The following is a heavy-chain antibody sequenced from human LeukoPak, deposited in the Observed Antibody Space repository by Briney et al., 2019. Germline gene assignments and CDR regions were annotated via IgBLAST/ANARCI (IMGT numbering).Heavy chain of an antibody. D-gene: IGHD3-10*02. V-gene: IGHV4-59*08. Sequence: SETLSLTCTVSGGTISNSYWSWIRQPPGKGLEWVGHIYYRGNTNYNTPIKSRVTISVDTSKSQFPLNMSSVTAADTAVYYCARHLSRYYVLGFWSFGENWFDPWGQGTLVTVSS. CDR1: GGTISNSY. CDR2: IYYRGNT. CDR3: ARHLSRYYVLGFWSFGENWFDP. J-gene: IGHJ5*02.